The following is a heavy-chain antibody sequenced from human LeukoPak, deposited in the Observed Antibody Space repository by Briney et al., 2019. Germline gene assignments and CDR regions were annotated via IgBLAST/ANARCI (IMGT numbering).Heavy chain of an antibody. CDR3: AREPTAMIL. J-gene: IGHJ4*02. CDR1: GFTFSGYA. CDR2: ISGGGGTT. Sequence: PGGSLRLSCAASGFTFSGYAMNWVRQAPGKGLEWVSAISGGGGTTYYTDSVKGRFTISRDNSKNTLYLQMNTLRAEDTAVYYCAREPTAMILWGQGTLVTVSS. V-gene: IGHV3-23*01. D-gene: IGHD5-18*01.